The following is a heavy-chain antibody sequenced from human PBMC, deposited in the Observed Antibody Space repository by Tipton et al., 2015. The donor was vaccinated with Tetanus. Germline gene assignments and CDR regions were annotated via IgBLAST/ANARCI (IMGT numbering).Heavy chain of an antibody. V-gene: IGHV4-59*01. CDR1: GGSIGTYH. CDR2: IDYFGTT. CDR3: ARTSGYLYSNH. Sequence: TLSLTCTVSGGSIGTYHWNWIRQSPGKGLEWIGYIDYFGTTKYNPSLKSRVAMSVDTSKNQLSLKLSSVTSADTAVYYCARTSGYLYSNHWGQGTLVTVSS. J-gene: IGHJ1*01. D-gene: IGHD3-3*01.